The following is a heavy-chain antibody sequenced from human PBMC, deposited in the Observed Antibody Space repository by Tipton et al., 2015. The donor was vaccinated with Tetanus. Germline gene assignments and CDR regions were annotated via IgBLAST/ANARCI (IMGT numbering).Heavy chain of an antibody. V-gene: IGHV4-4*07. J-gene: IGHJ4*02. CDR1: GGSIASQY. CDR3: ARVYFYDSGGYYRTPGFDS. D-gene: IGHD3-22*01. CDR2: TYIRGTT. Sequence: TLSLTCTVSGGSIASQYWSWIRQPAGKGLEWIGRTYIRGTTTYNPSLKSRVTISVDTSENQMSLRLTSVTAADTAMFYCARVYFYDSGGYYRTPGFDSWGQGTLVTVSS.